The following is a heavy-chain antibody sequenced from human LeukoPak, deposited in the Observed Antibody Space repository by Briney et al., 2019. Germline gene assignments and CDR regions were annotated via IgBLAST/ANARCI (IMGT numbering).Heavy chain of an antibody. CDR1: GFTFSSYS. CDR3: ARGVVSHRAFDI. D-gene: IGHD2-2*01. CDR2: ISSSSGDI. J-gene: IGHJ3*02. Sequence: GGSLRLSCAASGFTFSSYSMNWVRQAPGKGLEWVSSISSSSGDIYYADSMKGRFTVSRDNAKNSLYLQMNSLRAEDTAVYYCARGVVSHRAFDIWGQGTMVTVSS. V-gene: IGHV3-21*04.